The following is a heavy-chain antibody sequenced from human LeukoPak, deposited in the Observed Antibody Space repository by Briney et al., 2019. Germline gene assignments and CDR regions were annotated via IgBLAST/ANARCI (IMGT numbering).Heavy chain of an antibody. V-gene: IGHV3-21*01. D-gene: IGHD6-13*01. CDR1: GFTFSSYS. J-gene: IGHJ4*02. CDR3: AMGIAAAGYFDY. CDR2: ISSSSSYI. Sequence: GRSLRLSCAASGFTFSSYSMNWVRQAPGKGLEWVSSISSSSSYIYYADSVKGRFTISRDNAKNSLYLQMNSLRAEDTAVYYCAMGIAAAGYFDYWGQGTLVTVSS.